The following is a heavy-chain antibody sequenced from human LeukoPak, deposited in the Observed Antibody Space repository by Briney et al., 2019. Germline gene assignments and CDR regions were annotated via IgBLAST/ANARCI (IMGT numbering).Heavy chain of an antibody. CDR1: GFTFSTYL. J-gene: IGHJ4*02. D-gene: IGHD3-22*01. CDR2: ISSSSSYI. Sequence: MSGGSLRLSCAASGFTFSTYLVIWVRQAPGKGLEWVSSISSSSSYIYYADSVKGRFTISRDNAKNSLFLQMNSLRAEDTAVYYCARGFHRYSYDSGAYSIYWGQGTLVTVSS. CDR3: ARGFHRYSYDSGAYSIY. V-gene: IGHV3-21*01.